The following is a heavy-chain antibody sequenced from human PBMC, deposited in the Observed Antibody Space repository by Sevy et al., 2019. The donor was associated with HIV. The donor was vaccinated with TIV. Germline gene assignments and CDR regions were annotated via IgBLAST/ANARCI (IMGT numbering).Heavy chain of an antibody. V-gene: IGHV5-51*01. J-gene: IGHJ4*02. Sequence: GESLKISCKGSGYTFTNYWNGWVRQMPGKGLEWMGIIYPGDSDTRYSPSFQGQVTISADKSISTAYLQWSSLKASDTAIYYCVRHPGVAPLYFDYWGQGILVTVSS. CDR3: VRHPGVAPLYFDY. CDR1: GYTFTNYW. D-gene: IGHD3-10*01. CDR2: IYPGDSDT.